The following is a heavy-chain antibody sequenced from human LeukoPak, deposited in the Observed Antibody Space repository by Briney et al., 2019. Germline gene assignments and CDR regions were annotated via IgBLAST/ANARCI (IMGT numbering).Heavy chain of an antibody. V-gene: IGHV4-34*01. J-gene: IGHJ5*02. CDR2: INHSGST. CDR1: GGSFSGCY. Sequence: SETLSLTCAVYGGSFSGCYWSWIRQPPGKGLEWIGEINHSGSTNYNPSLKSRVTISVDTSKNQFSLKLSSVTAADTAVYYCARRVVVVAATERCDWFDPWGQGTLVTVSS. CDR3: ARRVVVVAATERCDWFDP. D-gene: IGHD2-15*01.